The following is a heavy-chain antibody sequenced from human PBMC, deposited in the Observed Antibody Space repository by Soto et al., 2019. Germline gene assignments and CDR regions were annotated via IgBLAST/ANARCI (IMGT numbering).Heavy chain of an antibody. J-gene: IGHJ4*02. CDR1: GGSISSYY. CDR2: IYYSGST. CDR3: VAGGGACGFDY. D-gene: IGHD6-19*01. V-gene: IGHV4-59*08. Sequence: QVQLQESGPGLVKPSETLSLTCTVSGGSISSYYWSWIRQPPGKGLEWIGYIYYSGSTNYNPSLKIRVTIAVDTSKDQSSLKLSSVTAADAAVYYCVAGGGACGFDYWGQGTLVTVSS.